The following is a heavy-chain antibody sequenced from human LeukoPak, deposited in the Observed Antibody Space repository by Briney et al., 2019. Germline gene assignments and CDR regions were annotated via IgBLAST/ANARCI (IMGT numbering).Heavy chain of an antibody. Sequence: PGGSLRLSCAASGFTFSSYSMNWVRQAPGKGLEWVSFISSSSSYIYYADSVKGRFTISRDNAKNSLYLQMNSLRAEDTAVYYCARGGSGSRYYFDYWGQGTLVTVSS. CDR1: GFTFSSYS. CDR3: ARGGSGSRYYFDY. V-gene: IGHV3-21*01. CDR2: ISSSSSYI. D-gene: IGHD1-26*01. J-gene: IGHJ4*02.